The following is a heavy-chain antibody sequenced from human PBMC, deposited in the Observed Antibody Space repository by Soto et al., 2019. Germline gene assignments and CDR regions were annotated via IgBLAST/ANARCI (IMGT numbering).Heavy chain of an antibody. CDR1: GYTFTGYY. CDR2: INPNSGGT. D-gene: IGHD3-22*01. Sequence: GSVKVSCKASGYTFTGYYMHWVRQAPGQGLEWMGWINPNSGGTNYAQKFQGRVTMTRDTSISTAYMELSRLRSDDTAVYYCARACHDSSGYCAYDIWGQGTMVTVSS. J-gene: IGHJ3*02. CDR3: ARACHDSSGYCAYDI. V-gene: IGHV1-2*02.